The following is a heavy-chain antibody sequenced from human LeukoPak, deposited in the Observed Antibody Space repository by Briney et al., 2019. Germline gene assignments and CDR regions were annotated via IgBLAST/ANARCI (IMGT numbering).Heavy chain of an antibody. V-gene: IGHV3-43*02. D-gene: IGHD3-10*01. J-gene: IGHJ4*02. CDR1: GFTFEDYA. CDR3: AKDMGGSGSYIPLYFDY. CDR2: ISGDGGST. Sequence: PGGSLRLSCAASGFTFEDYAMHWVRQAPGKGLEWVSLISGDGGSTYYADSVKGRFTISRDNSKNSLYLQMNSLRTEDTALYYCAKDMGGSGSYIPLYFDYWGQGTLVTVSS.